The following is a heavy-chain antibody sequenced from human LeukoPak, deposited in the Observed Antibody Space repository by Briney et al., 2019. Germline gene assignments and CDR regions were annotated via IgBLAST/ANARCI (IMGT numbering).Heavy chain of an antibody. CDR1: GFTFRSYA. CDR2: INSDGSST. J-gene: IGHJ4*02. D-gene: IGHD5-12*01. CDR3: ARAQHSGYERYQYYFDY. Sequence: GGSLRLSCAASGFTFRSYAMHWVRQAPGKGLVWVSRINSDGSSTNYADSVKGRFTISRDNAKNTLYLQMNSLGAEDTAVYYCARAQHSGYERYQYYFDYWGQGTLVTVSS. V-gene: IGHV3-74*01.